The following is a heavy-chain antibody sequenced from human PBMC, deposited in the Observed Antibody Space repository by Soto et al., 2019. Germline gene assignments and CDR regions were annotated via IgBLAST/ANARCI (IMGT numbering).Heavy chain of an antibody. Sequence: QVQLVESGGGLVKPGGSLRLSCAASGFTFSDYYMSWIRQAPGKGLESVSYVSSSSSYTNYADSVKGRFTIARDNAKNSLYLQMNSLRAEDTAVYYCARGGYSYGYPIDYWGQGTLVTVSS. J-gene: IGHJ4*02. CDR2: VSSSSSYT. CDR1: GFTFSDYY. V-gene: IGHV3-11*06. CDR3: ARGGYSYGYPIDY. D-gene: IGHD5-18*01.